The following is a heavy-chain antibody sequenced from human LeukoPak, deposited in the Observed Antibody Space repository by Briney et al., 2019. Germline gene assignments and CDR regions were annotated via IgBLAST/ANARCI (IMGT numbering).Heavy chain of an antibody. V-gene: IGHV5-51*01. CDR1: GYNFASYW. Sequence: LGESLKISCKGFGYNFASYWIAWVRQMPGKGLEWMGIIYPGDSDTRYSPSFQGQVTISADKSISTAYLQWSSLKASDTAMYYCARHANYYGSVSDYWGQGTLVTVSS. J-gene: IGHJ4*02. CDR3: ARHANYYGSVSDY. CDR2: IYPGDSDT. D-gene: IGHD3-10*01.